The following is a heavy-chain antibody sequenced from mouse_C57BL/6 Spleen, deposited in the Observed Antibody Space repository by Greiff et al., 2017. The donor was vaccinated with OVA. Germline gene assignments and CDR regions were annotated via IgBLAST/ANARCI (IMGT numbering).Heavy chain of an antibody. CDR2: IYPGSGST. V-gene: IGHV1-55*01. J-gene: IGHJ4*01. CDR1: GYTFTSYW. Sequence: QVQLQQSGAELVKPGASVKMSCKASGYTFTSYWITWVKQRPGQGLEWIGDIYPGSGSTNYNEKFKSKATLTVDTSSSTAYMQLSSLTSEDSAVYYCARGDSKSAMDYWGQGTSVTVSS. CDR3: ARGDSKSAMDY. D-gene: IGHD2-5*01.